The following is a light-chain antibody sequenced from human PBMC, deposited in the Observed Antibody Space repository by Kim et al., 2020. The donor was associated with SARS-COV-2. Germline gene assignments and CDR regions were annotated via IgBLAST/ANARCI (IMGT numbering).Light chain of an antibody. CDR2: EVS. CDR3: SSYTSSSTYVV. CDR1: SSDVGSYNR. Sequence: QSALTQPPSVSGSPGQSVTMSCTGTSSDVGSYNRVSWYHQPPGTAPKLMIYEVSNRPSGVPDRFSGSKSGNTASLTISGLQAEDEADYYCSSYTSSSTYVVFGGGTQLTVL. J-gene: IGLJ2*01. V-gene: IGLV2-18*02.